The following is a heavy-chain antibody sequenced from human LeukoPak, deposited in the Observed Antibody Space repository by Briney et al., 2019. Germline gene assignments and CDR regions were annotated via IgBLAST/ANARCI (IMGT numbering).Heavy chain of an antibody. CDR1: GFTFSNAW. V-gene: IGHV3-74*01. CDR2: ISGDGSMT. Sequence: GGSLRLSCAASGFTFSNAWMHWVRQAPGKGLVWVSRISGDGSMTNYADSVKGRFTISRDNAKNTVYLQMNSLRAEDTAVYYCARYSSSSGGASHYLDYWGQGTLVTVSS. J-gene: IGHJ4*02. D-gene: IGHD6-6*01. CDR3: ARYSSSSGGASHYLDY.